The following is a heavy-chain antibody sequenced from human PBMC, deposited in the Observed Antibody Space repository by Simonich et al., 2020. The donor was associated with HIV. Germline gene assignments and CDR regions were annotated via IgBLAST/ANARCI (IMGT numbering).Heavy chain of an antibody. V-gene: IGHV3-21*01. J-gene: IGHJ4*02. CDR3: ARDGRKGSSTSCSDY. CDR1: GFTFSSYS. Sequence: EVQLVESVGGLVKPGGSLRLSCAASGFTFSSYSMNWVRQAPGKGLEWVASISSSSSYIYYADSVKGRITISRDNAKNSLYLQMNSLRAEDTAVYYCARDGRKGSSTSCSDYWGQGTLVTVSS. D-gene: IGHD2-2*01. CDR2: ISSSSSYI.